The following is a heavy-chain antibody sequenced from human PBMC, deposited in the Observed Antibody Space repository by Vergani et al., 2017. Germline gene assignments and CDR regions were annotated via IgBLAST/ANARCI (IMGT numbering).Heavy chain of an antibody. Sequence: QVQLEQSGAEVKKPGSSVTVSCRASGGTFGSHTISWVRQAPGQGLEWVGRVNPNSGGTNYAQKFQGRVTMTRDTSISTAYMELSRLRSDDTAVYYCARGGDSGSHDYWGQGTLVTVSS. CDR3: ARGGDSGSHDY. CDR1: GGTFGSHT. V-gene: IGHV1-2*02. CDR2: VNPNSGGT. J-gene: IGHJ4*02. D-gene: IGHD1-26*01.